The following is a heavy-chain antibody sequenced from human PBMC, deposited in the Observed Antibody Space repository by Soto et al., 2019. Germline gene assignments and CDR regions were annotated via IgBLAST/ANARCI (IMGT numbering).Heavy chain of an antibody. CDR2: IYSGGST. Sequence: GWSLRLSCAASGFPLSSNYMSWVRQAPGKGLEWVSVIYSGGSTYYAGSVKGRFTISRDNSKNTLYLQMNSLRAEDTAVYYCARSNSSGWYVGDVRGNWFDPWGQGTLVTVSS. CDR1: GFPLSSNY. D-gene: IGHD6-19*01. V-gene: IGHV3-66*01. J-gene: IGHJ5*02. CDR3: ARSNSSGWYVGDVRGNWFDP.